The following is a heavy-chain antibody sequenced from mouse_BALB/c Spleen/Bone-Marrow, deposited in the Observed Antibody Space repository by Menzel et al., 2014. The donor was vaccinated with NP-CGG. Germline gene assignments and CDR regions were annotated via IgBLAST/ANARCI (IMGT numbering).Heavy chain of an antibody. D-gene: IGHD1-1*01. Sequence: VQLVESGAELMEPGASVKISRKATGYTFSSYWIEWVKQRPGHGLEWIGEILPGRGSTNYNEKFKGKATFTSDTSSNTAYMQLSSLTSEDSAVYYCARWDTTAMDYWGQGTSVTVSS. J-gene: IGHJ4*01. CDR2: ILPGRGST. CDR3: ARWDTTAMDY. V-gene: IGHV1-9*01. CDR1: GYTFSSYW.